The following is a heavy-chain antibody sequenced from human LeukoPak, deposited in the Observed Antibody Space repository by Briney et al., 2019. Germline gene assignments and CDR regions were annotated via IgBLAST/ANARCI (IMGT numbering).Heavy chain of an antibody. Sequence: GASVKVSCKASGYTFTSYGISWVRQAPGQGLEWMGWISAYNGNTNYAQKLQGRVTMTTDTSTSTAYMELRSLRSDDTAVYYCARDGSGGGSYYSNGAFDIWGQGTMVTVSS. J-gene: IGHJ3*02. V-gene: IGHV1-18*01. CDR1: GYTFTSYG. CDR2: ISAYNGNT. CDR3: ARDGSGGGSYYSNGAFDI. D-gene: IGHD1-26*01.